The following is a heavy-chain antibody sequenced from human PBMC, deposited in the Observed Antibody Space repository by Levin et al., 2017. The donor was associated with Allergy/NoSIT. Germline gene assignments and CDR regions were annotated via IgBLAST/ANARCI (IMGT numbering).Heavy chain of an antibody. CDR3: TRRPAGRAITHFDY. D-gene: IGHD3-10*01. CDR2: IYPGNSHT. Sequence: RGESLKISCTVSGYNFIAYWIGWVRQMPGKGLEYMGLIYPGNSHTRYSPSFQGKVTISADKSISTAYLQWSSLKASDTAMYFCTRRPAGRAITHFDYWGQGTLVTVSS. CDR1: GYNFIAYW. J-gene: IGHJ4*02. V-gene: IGHV5-51*01.